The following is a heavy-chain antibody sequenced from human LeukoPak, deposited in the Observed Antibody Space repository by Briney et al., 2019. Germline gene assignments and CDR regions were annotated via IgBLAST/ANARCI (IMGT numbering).Heavy chain of an antibody. CDR1: GFSFSRYW. D-gene: IGHD2-2*01. CDR3: ARGSEVVAAANNWFDP. J-gene: IGHJ5*02. CDR2: IKPDGSEI. Sequence: QTGGSLRLSCEASGFSFSRYWMSWVRQAPVRGLEWVANIKPDGSEIYYVDSVKGRFTISRDNAKNSLYLQMNSLRAEDTAVYYCARGSEVVAAANNWFDPWGHGTLVTVSS. V-gene: IGHV3-7*01.